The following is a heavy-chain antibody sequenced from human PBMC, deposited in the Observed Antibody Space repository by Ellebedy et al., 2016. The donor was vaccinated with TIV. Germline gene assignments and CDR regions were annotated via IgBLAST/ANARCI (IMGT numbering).Heavy chain of an antibody. CDR2: ISHDGSNK. V-gene: IGHV3-30-3*01. Sequence: GGSLRLXXAASGFTFSYYSMHWVRQAPGKGLEWVAVISHDGSNKYHAESVKGRFTISRDDSKNTRYLQMYTLRTEDTALYFCARGSSSRGYFDSWGQGTLVTVSS. CDR3: ARGSSSRGYFDS. CDR1: GFTFSYYS. D-gene: IGHD6-13*01. J-gene: IGHJ4*02.